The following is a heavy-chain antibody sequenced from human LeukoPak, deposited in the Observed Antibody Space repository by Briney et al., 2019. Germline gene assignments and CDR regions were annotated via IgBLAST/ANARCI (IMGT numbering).Heavy chain of an antibody. CDR3: ARRWPIIGGNWFDP. CDR1: GYTFTSYD. CDR2: MNPNSGNT. V-gene: IGHV1-8*02. J-gene: IGHJ5*02. D-gene: IGHD3-10*01. Sequence: ASVKVSCKASGYTFTSYDINWVRQATGQGLEWMGWMNPNSGNTGYAQKFQGRVTMTRDTSTSTVYMELSSLRSEDTAVYYCARRWPIIGGNWFDPWGQGTLVTVSS.